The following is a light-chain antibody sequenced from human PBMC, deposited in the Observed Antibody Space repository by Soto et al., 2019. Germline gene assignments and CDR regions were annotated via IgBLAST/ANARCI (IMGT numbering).Light chain of an antibody. CDR1: QDINNC. CDR3: QQYDNLPLT. Sequence: DIQMTQIPSSLSASVGDRVTITCQASQDINNCLNWYHQKPGKAPNLLIYDASNLESGVPSRFNGSGSGTHFTLTISSLQPEDTAKYYCQQYDNLPLTFGPGTKVEIK. CDR2: DAS. J-gene: IGKJ3*01. V-gene: IGKV1-33*01.